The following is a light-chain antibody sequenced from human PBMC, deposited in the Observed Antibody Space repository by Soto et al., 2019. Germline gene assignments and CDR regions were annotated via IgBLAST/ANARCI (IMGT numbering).Light chain of an antibody. Sequence: QAVVTQPPSASGTPGQRVTISCSGSSSNVGSNTVDWYQLLPGTAPKLLIYHNNQRPSGVPDRLSGSKSGTSASLAISGLQSEDEADYYYAVWDDTLKAVVFGGGTKLTVL. CDR1: SSNVGSNT. V-gene: IGLV1-44*01. J-gene: IGLJ2*01. CDR3: AVWDDTLKAVV. CDR2: HNN.